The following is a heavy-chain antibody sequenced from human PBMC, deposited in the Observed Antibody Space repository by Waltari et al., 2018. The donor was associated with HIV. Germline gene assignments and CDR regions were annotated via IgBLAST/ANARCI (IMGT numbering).Heavy chain of an antibody. CDR1: ARTFSSYA. J-gene: IGHJ6*02. D-gene: IGHD6-6*01. V-gene: IGHV1-69*01. CDR2: IIPIIGTA. Sequence: QVQLVQSGAEVKKPGSSVKVSCKVSARTFSSYATSWVRRAPRQGLEWMGGIIPIIGTANYAQKFQGRVTITADESTSTAYMELSSLRSEDTAVYYCARPSYRYSSSSYGMDVWGQGTTVTVSS. CDR3: ARPSYRYSSSSYGMDV.